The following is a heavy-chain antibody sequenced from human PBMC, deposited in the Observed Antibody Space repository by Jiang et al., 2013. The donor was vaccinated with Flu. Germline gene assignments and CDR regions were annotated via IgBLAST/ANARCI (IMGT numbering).Heavy chain of an antibody. D-gene: IGHD3-3*01. J-gene: IGHJ4*02. CDR3: ARMQTLLQWYFFDS. CDR1: GYNFNNYG. Sequence: GAEVKKPGASVKVSCKASGYNFNNYGIAWGAARPLAKALSGWDGSALTLGTHIMDRHYQDRVSMTIDTPTSTAYMELRSLRSDDTAIYFCARMQTLLQWYFFDSWGQGTLV. V-gene: IGHV1-18*01. CDR2: SALTLGT.